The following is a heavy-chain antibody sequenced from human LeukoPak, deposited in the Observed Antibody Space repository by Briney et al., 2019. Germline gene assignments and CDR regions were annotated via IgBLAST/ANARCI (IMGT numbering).Heavy chain of an antibody. Sequence: GGSLRLSCAASGFTFSSYSMNWVRQAPGKGLEWVSSISSSSRYIYYADSAKDRFTISRDNAKNSLYLQMNSLRAEDTAVYYCARDYYGDYYFDYWGQGTLVTVSS. CDR1: GFTFSSYS. J-gene: IGHJ4*02. D-gene: IGHD4-17*01. V-gene: IGHV3-21*01. CDR2: ISSSSRYI. CDR3: ARDYYGDYYFDY.